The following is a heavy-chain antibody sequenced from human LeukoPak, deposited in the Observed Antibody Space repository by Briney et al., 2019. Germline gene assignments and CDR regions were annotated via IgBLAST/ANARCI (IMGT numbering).Heavy chain of an antibody. CDR3: GRDYYDSSGDGAFDI. D-gene: IGHD3-22*01. CDR2: INPSSGGT. J-gene: IGHJ3*02. Sequence: ASVKVSCKASGYTFPGYYMHWVRQAPGQGLEWMGWINPSSGGTNYAQKFQDRVTMTRDTSITTIYMELSGLRSDDTAVYYCGRDYYDSSGDGAFDIWGQGTMVTVSS. V-gene: IGHV1-2*02. CDR1: GYTFPGYY.